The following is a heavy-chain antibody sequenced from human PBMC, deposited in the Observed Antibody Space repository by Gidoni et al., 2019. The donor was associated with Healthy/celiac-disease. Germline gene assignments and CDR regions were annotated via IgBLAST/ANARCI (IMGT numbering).Heavy chain of an antibody. D-gene: IGHD3-10*01. CDR2: ISWNSGSI. CDR3: AKARRGFGELLPYFDY. J-gene: IGHJ4*02. CDR1: GFTFDDYA. Sequence: EVQLVESGGGLVQPGRSLRLSCAASGFTFDDYAMHWVRQAPGKGLEWVSGISWNSGSIGYADSVKGRFTISRDNAKNSLYLQMNSLRAEDTALYYCAKARRGFGELLPYFDYWGQGTLVTVSS. V-gene: IGHV3-9*01.